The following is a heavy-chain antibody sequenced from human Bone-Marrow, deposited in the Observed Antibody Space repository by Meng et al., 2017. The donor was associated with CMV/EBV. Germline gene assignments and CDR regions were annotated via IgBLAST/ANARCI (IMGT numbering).Heavy chain of an antibody. Sequence: GGSLRLSCAVSGFTFSSYWMHWVRQAPGEGLVWVSRVNTDGSSTNYADSVKGRFTISRDNARDTLYLQMNSLRAEDTAVYYCARDHVLQYAARDYYYYGMDVWGQGTTVTVSS. CDR1: GFTFSSYW. D-gene: IGHD4-11*01. CDR3: ARDHVLQYAARDYYYYGMDV. J-gene: IGHJ6*02. V-gene: IGHV3-74*01. CDR2: VNTDGSST.